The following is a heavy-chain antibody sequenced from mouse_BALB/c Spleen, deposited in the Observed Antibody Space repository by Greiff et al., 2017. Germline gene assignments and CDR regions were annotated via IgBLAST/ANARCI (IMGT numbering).Heavy chain of an antibody. CDR2: ISSGSSTI. J-gene: IGHJ4*01. D-gene: IGHD1-1*01. V-gene: IGHV5-17*02. CDR1: GFTFSSFG. Sequence: DVHLVESGGGLVQPGGSRKLSCAASGFTFSSFGMHWVRQAPEKGLEWVAYISSGSSTIYYADTVKGRFTISRDNPKNTLFLQMTSLRSEDTAMYYCARDYYRYAMDYWGQGTSVTVSS. CDR3: ARDYYRYAMDY.